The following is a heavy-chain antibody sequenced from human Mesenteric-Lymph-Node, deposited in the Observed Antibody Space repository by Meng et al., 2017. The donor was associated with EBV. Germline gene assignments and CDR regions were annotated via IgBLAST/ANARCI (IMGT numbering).Heavy chain of an antibody. CDR3: AGWGATGPFDY. J-gene: IGHJ4*02. CDR1: GDSISPLH. V-gene: IGHV4-59*11. Sequence: VQLPESGPGLVKPSETRALTCSVSGDSISPLHWSWIRQPPGKGLEWIAYIHYTGNTKYNPSLESRVTISVDTSKNQFSLRLTSVTAADTAVYYCAGWGATGPFDYWGQGTLVTVSS. CDR2: IHYTGNT. D-gene: IGHD1-26*01.